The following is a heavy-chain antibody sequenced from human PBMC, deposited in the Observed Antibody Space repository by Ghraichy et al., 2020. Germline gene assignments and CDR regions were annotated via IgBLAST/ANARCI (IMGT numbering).Heavy chain of an antibody. D-gene: IGHD7-27*01. Sequence: SGPTLVKPTQTLTLTCTFSGFSLSTGRVGVGWIRQPPGKALEWLAVIYWDDDKRYSPSLKSRLTITKDTSKNQVVLTMTNIDPVDTATYYCAHRASHWGYTWFDPWGQGTLVTVSS. J-gene: IGHJ5*02. CDR1: GFSLSTGRVG. V-gene: IGHV2-5*02. CDR3: AHRASHWGYTWFDP. CDR2: IYWDDDK.